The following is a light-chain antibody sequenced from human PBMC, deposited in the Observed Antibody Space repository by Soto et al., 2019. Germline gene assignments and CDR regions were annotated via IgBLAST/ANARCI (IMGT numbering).Light chain of an antibody. V-gene: IGLV2-14*01. Sequence: QSALTQPPSASGSPGQSVTISCTGTSSDVGGYNYVSWYQQYPGKTPKLVIYEVTDRPSGVSSRFSGSKSGSTASLTISGLQTEDEADYYCSSYTSSTTLVFGTGTKLTVL. J-gene: IGLJ1*01. CDR2: EVT. CDR3: SSYTSSTTLV. CDR1: SSDVGGYNY.